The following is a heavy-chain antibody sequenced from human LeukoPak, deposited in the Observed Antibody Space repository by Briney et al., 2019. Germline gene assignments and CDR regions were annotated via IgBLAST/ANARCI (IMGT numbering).Heavy chain of an antibody. Sequence: GGSLRLSCAASGFTFSSYAMHWVRQSLGKGLEWVAVMSYDGFNKYYADSVKGRFTISRDNSKNTPYLQMNSLRAEDTAVYYCAKTKGYSYGYYFDYWGQGTLVTVSS. D-gene: IGHD5-18*01. CDR1: GFTFSSYA. V-gene: IGHV3-30*18. J-gene: IGHJ4*02. CDR3: AKTKGYSYGYYFDY. CDR2: MSYDGFNK.